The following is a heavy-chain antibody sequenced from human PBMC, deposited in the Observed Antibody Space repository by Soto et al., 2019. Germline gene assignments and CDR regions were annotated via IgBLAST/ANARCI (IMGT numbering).Heavy chain of an antibody. Sequence: PSETLSLTCTVSGGSISSDYWSWIRQPPGKGLEWIGYIYYSGSTNYNPSLKSRVTISVDTSKNQFSLKLSSVTAADTAVYYCERDQAYDYSNWFDPWGQGTLVTVSS. CDR3: ERDQAYDYSNWFDP. D-gene: IGHD4-4*01. CDR1: GGSISSDY. V-gene: IGHV4-59*01. J-gene: IGHJ5*02. CDR2: IYYSGST.